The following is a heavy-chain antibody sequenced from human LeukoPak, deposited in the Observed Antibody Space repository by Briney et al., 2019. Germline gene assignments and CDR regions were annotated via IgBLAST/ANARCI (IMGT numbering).Heavy chain of an antibody. J-gene: IGHJ4*02. D-gene: IGHD3-22*01. CDR1: GFTVSSNY. Sequence: GGSLRLSCAASGFTVSSNYMSWVRQAPGKGLEWVSVIYSGGSTYYADSVKGRFTISRDNSKNTLYLQMNSLRAEDTAVYYCAKEGDYYDSSGYPTPFDYWGQGTLVTVSS. CDR2: IYSGGST. V-gene: IGHV3-53*01. CDR3: AKEGDYYDSSGYPTPFDY.